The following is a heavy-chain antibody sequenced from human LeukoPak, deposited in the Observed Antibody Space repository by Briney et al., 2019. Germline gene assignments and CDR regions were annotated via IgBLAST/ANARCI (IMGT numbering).Heavy chain of an antibody. Sequence: PGGSLRLSCAASGFTFSSYGMHWVRQAPGKGLEWVAFIRYDGSNKYYADSVKGRFTISRDNSKNTLYLQMNSLRAEDTAVYYCAKEPVYYYGLGSYYQAHHLDYWGQGTLVTVSS. D-gene: IGHD3-10*01. V-gene: IGHV3-30*02. CDR3: AKEPVYYYGLGSYYQAHHLDY. CDR1: GFTFSSYG. CDR2: IRYDGSNK. J-gene: IGHJ4*02.